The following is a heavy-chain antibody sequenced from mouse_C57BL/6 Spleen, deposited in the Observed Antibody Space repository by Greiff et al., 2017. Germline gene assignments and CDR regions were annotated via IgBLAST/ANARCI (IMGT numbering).Heavy chain of an antibody. Sequence: QVQLQQPGAELVRPGTSVKLSCKASGYTFTSYWMHWVKQRPGQGLEWIGVIDPSDSYTNYNQKFKGKATLTVDTSSSTAYMQLSSLTSEDSAVYYCARSYGSSYVYAMDYWGQGTSVTVSS. CDR2: IDPSDSYT. V-gene: IGHV1-59*01. D-gene: IGHD1-1*01. CDR3: ARSYGSSYVYAMDY. CDR1: GYTFTSYW. J-gene: IGHJ4*01.